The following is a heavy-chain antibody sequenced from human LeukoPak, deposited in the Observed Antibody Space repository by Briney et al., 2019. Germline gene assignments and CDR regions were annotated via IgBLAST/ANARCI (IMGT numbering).Heavy chain of an antibody. Sequence: GGSLRLSCAASGFTFSSYGMHWVRQAPGKGLEWVAVISYDGSNKYYADSVKGRFTIFRDNSKNTLYLQMNSLRAEDTAVYYCAKGRRHYSGSYHGFDYWGQGTLVTVSS. CDR2: ISYDGSNK. J-gene: IGHJ4*02. CDR1: GFTFSSYG. V-gene: IGHV3-30*18. CDR3: AKGRRHYSGSYHGFDY. D-gene: IGHD1-26*01.